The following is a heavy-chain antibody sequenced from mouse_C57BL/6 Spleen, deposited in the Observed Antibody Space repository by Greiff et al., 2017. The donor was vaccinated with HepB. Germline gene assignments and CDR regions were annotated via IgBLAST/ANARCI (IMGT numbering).Heavy chain of an antibody. CDR1: GYTFTSYW. CDR3: ARDYLRDYAMDY. J-gene: IGHJ4*01. D-gene: IGHD1-1*01. Sequence: VQLQQPGAELVKPGASVKLSCKASGYTFTSYWMQWVKQRPGQGLEWIGEIDPSDSYTNYNQKFKGKATLTVDTSSSTAYMQLSSLTSEDSAVYYCARDYLRDYAMDYWGQGTSVTVSS. CDR2: IDPSDSYT. V-gene: IGHV1-50*01.